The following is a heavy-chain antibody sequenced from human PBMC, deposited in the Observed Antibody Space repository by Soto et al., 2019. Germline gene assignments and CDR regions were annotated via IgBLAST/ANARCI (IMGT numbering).Heavy chain of an antibody. CDR3: ARTYCAADCPRRDFDY. Sequence: GPVKVSCKASGYILSSYNMHWVRQAPGQGLEWMGMNNPSGGRTSYAQKFHDRVTMTRDTSTNTVYMELSSLRSDDTAVYYCARTYCAADCPRRDFDYWGQGTLVTVSS. V-gene: IGHV1-46*01. D-gene: IGHD2-21*02. CDR1: GYILSSYN. J-gene: IGHJ4*02. CDR2: NNPSGGRT.